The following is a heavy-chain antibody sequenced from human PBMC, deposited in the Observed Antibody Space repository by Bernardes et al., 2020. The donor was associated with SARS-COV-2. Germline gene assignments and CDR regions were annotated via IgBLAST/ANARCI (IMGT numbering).Heavy chain of an antibody. CDR3: ARPRLEPTYGDYVCLDF. Sequence: ASVKVSCKASGYNFISYAMYWVRQAPGQGLEWMGWVNAGNGNTKYSQKFQGRLTLTRDSYADIVYMELSRLTPEDTAVYYFARPRLEPTYGDYVCLDFWGQGTLVTVSS. V-gene: IGHV1-3*01. CDR1: GYNFISYA. D-gene: IGHD4-17*01. J-gene: IGHJ4*02. CDR2: VNAGNGNT.